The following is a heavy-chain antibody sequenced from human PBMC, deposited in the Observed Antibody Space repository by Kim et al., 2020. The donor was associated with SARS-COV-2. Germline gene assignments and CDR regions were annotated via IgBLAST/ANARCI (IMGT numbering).Heavy chain of an antibody. J-gene: IGHJ4*01. Sequence: SETLSLTCTVSGGSISSGDYYWSWIRQPPGKGLEWIGYIDYSGSTYYNPSLKRRVTISVDTSKNQFSLKPSSVNAADTAVYYVSRAINYYGSGSYYDYWGHGALNNDSS. CDR1: GGSISSGDYY. D-gene: IGHD3-10*01. V-gene: IGHV4-30-4*01. CDR2: IDYSGST. CDR3: SRAINYYGSGSYYDY.